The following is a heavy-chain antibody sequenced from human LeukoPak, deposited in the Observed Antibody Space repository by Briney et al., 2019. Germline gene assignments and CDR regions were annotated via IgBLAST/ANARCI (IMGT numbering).Heavy chain of an antibody. CDR1: GYTFTGYY. J-gene: IGHJ5*01. Sequence: ASVKVSCKASGYTFTGYYMHWVRQAPGQGLEWMGWINPNSGGTNYAQKFQGRVTMTRDTSISTAYMELSRLRSDDTAVYYCAKARSGRYYFHPWGQGTLVTVSS. CDR2: INPNSGGT. D-gene: IGHD1-26*01. V-gene: IGHV1-2*02. CDR3: AKARSGRYYFHP.